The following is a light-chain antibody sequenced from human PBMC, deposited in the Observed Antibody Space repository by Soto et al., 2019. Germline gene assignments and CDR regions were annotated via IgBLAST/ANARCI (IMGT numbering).Light chain of an antibody. CDR2: GAS. J-gene: IGKJ4*01. V-gene: IGKV3-20*01. CDR3: QRYGTSSLT. Sequence: EIVLTQSPDTLSLSPGERATLSCRASQTVNNNYVAWYQQKPGQAPRLLIYGASTRPTGIPDRFSGSGSGTDFTLTISRLEPEDLAVYYCQRYGTSSLTFGGGTKVDIK. CDR1: QTVNNNY.